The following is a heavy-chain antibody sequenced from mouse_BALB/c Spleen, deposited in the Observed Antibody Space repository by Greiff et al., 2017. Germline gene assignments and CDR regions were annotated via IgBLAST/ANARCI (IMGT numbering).Heavy chain of an antibody. Sequence: EVQLVESGGGLVKPGGSLKLSCAASGFTFSSYAMSWVRQTPEKRLEWVATISSGGSYTYYPASVKGRFTISRDNAKNTLYLQMSSLRSEDTAMYYCARQDYDLYYYAMDYWGQGTSVTVSS. CDR3: ARQDYDLYYYAMDY. CDR1: GFTFSSYA. J-gene: IGHJ4*01. V-gene: IGHV5-9-3*01. D-gene: IGHD2-4*01. CDR2: ISSGGSYT.